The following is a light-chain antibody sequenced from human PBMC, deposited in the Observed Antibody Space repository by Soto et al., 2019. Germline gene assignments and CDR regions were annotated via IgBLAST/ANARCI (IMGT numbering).Light chain of an antibody. CDR3: QQRSNWLT. CDR2: DAS. V-gene: IGKV3-11*01. Sequence: EIVLTQSPATLSLSPGERATLSCSASQSVSSYLAWYQQKSGQAPRLLIYDASNRATGIPARFSGSGSGTDFTLTISSLEPEDFAVYYCQQRSNWLTFGGGTKVEIK. J-gene: IGKJ4*01. CDR1: QSVSSY.